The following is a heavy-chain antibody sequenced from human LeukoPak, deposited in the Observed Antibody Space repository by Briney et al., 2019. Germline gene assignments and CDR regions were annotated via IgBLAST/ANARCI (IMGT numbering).Heavy chain of an antibody. CDR2: INPNSDVT. V-gene: IGHV1-2*02. J-gene: IGHJ4*01. CDR3: ARGRSFGELGVY. Sequence: GASVKVSCKASGYTFIDYYIHWVRQAPGQGLEWMGSINPNSDVTNYAQNFQGRVTMTRDTFIRTAYMELSRLTSDDTAVYYCARGRSFGELGVYWGQGTLRPVSS. D-gene: IGHD3-10*01. CDR1: GYTFIDYY.